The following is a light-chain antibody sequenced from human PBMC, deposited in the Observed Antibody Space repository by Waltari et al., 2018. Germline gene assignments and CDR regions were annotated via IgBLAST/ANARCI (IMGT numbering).Light chain of an antibody. CDR2: GNT. CDR1: TPNIGAGYD. Sequence: QSVLTQPPSVSGAPGQRVTISCTGGTPNIGAGYDVHWYQQLPGTAPKPLIYGNTNRPSGVPDRFSGSKSGTSASLAIAGLQAEDEGDYYCQSSDGSLTLFGGGTRLTVL. J-gene: IGLJ2*01. V-gene: IGLV1-40*01. CDR3: QSSDGSLTL.